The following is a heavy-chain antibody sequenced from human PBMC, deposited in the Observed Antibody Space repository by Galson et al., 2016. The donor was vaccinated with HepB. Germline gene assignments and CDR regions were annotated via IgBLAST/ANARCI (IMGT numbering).Heavy chain of an antibody. V-gene: IGHV6-1*01. CDR1: GDSVSSENAG. CDR2: TYYRSKWYS. Sequence: CAISGDSVSSENAGWNWIRQSPSRGLEWLGKTYYRSKWYSDYAPSVKSRISITADTSKNQFSLQFNSVTPEDTAVHYCARHWDSTWYYFDYWGQGTLVTVSS. D-gene: IGHD1-7*01. J-gene: IGHJ4*02. CDR3: ARHWDSTWYYFDY.